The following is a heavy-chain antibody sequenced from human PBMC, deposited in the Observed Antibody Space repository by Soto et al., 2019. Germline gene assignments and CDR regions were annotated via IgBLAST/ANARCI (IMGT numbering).Heavy chain of an antibody. Sequence: GGSLRLSCAATGFTLRTNGMSWVRQAPGKGLECVSSFSGSGADTYYADSLKGRFTISRDNSKNTLYLQMNSLRAEDTALYYCAGHGGYSYLGQGTLVTVSS. V-gene: IGHV3-23*01. CDR3: AGHGGYSY. J-gene: IGHJ4*02. D-gene: IGHD4-17*01. CDR2: FSGSGADT. CDR1: GFTLRTNG.